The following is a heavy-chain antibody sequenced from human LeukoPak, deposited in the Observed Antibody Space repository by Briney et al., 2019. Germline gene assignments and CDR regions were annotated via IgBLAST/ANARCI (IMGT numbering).Heavy chain of an antibody. Sequence: GGSLRLSCAASGFTFSSYAMNWVRQAPGKGLEWVSGISGSGGSTYYADSVKGRFTISRDNSKNTLYLQMNSLRAEDTAVYYCAKTGLLVGAFNNWFDPWGQGTLVTVSS. J-gene: IGHJ5*02. CDR3: AKTGLLVGAFNNWFDP. CDR1: GFTFSSYA. CDR2: ISGSGGST. V-gene: IGHV3-23*01. D-gene: IGHD1-26*01.